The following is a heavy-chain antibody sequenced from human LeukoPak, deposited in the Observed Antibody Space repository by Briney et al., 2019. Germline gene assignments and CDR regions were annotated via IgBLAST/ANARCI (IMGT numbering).Heavy chain of an antibody. V-gene: IGHV4-34*01. CDR2: INHSGST. CDR1: GGSFSGYY. CDR3: ARLREPYYAIDY. J-gene: IGHJ4*02. Sequence: SETLSLTCAVYGGSFSGYYWSWIRQPPGKGLEWIGEINHSGSTNYNPSLKGRVTISVDTSKNQFSLKLSSVTAADTAVYYCARLREPYYAIDYWGQGTLVTVSS. D-gene: IGHD1-26*01.